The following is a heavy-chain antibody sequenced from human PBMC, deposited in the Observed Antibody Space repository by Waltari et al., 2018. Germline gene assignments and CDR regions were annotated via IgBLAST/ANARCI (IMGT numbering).Heavy chain of an antibody. D-gene: IGHD5-12*01. CDR3: ARVGGYSGYDRGTDAFDI. V-gene: IGHV1-2*02. CDR2: INPNSGGT. J-gene: IGHJ3*02. CDR1: GYTFTGYY. Sequence: QVQLVQSGAEVKKPGASVKVSCKASGYTFTGYYMHWVRQAPGQGLEWMGWINPNSGGTNYAQKFQGRVTMTRETSISTAYMELSRLRSDDTAVYYCARVGGYSGYDRGTDAFDIWGQGTMVTVSS.